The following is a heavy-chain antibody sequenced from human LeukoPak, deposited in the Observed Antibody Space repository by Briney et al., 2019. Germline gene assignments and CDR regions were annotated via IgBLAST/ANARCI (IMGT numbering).Heavy chain of an antibody. D-gene: IGHD2-2*02. CDR1: GYSISSGYY. CDR3: ARQGYCGSTSCYKGGGSYFDY. V-gene: IGHV4-38-2*01. J-gene: IGHJ4*02. CDR2: IYHSGST. Sequence: PSETLSLTCAVSGYSISSGYYWGWIRQPPGKGLEWIGSIYHSGSTYYNPSLKSRVTISVDTSKKQFSLKLSSVTAADTAVYYCARQGYCGSTSCYKGGGSYFDYWGQGTLVTLSS.